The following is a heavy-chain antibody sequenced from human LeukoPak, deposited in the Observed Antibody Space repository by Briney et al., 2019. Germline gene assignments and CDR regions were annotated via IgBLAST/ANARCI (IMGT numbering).Heavy chain of an antibody. D-gene: IGHD5-18*01. V-gene: IGHV1-2*02. Sequence: EASVKVSCKASGYTFTGYYMHWVRQAPGQGLEWMGWINPNSGGTNYAQKFQGRVTMTRDTSISTAYMELSRLRSDDTAVYYCARQPRLPDTAMATSVFYYYYYMDVWGKGTTVTISS. CDR2: INPNSGGT. CDR1: GYTFTGYY. CDR3: ARQPRLPDTAMATSVFYYYYYMDV. J-gene: IGHJ6*03.